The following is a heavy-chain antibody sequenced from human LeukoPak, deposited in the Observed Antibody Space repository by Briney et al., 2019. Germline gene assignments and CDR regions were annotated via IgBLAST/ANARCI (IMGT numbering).Heavy chain of an antibody. CDR1: GFTFSSYW. Sequence: GGSLRLSCAASGFTFSSYWMHWVRQAPGKGLVWVSRINSDGSSTNYADAVKGRFTISRDNAKNTLYLQTNSLRAEDTAVYYCVRGGSSWSAFDIWGQGTMVIVSS. CDR2: INSDGSST. D-gene: IGHD6-13*01. J-gene: IGHJ3*02. CDR3: VRGGSSWSAFDI. V-gene: IGHV3-74*01.